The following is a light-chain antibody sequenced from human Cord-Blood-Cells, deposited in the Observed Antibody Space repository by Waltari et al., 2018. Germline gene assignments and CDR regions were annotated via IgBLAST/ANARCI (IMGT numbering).Light chain of an antibody. Sequence: QSVLTQPPPASGTPGQRVTIPCSGSSSTIGSNTVNWYQQLPATAPKLLIYSNNQRPSGVPDRFSGSKSGTSASLAISGLQSEDEADYYCAAWDDSLNVWVFGGGTKLTVL. CDR1: SSTIGSNT. J-gene: IGLJ3*02. CDR3: AAWDDSLNVWV. V-gene: IGLV1-44*01. CDR2: SNN.